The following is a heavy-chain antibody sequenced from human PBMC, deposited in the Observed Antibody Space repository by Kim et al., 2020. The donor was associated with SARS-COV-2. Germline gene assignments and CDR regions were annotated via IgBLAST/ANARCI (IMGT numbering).Heavy chain of an antibody. Sequence: SETLSLTCTVSGGSISSYYWSWIRQPPGKGLEWIGYIYYSGSTNYNPSLKSRVTISVDTSKNQFSLKLSSVTAADTAVYYCARVIAVAGTSAWDYYYGMDVWGQGTTVTVSS. CDR2: IYYSGST. CDR1: GGSISSYY. CDR3: ARVIAVAGTSAWDYYYGMDV. V-gene: IGHV4-59*01. J-gene: IGHJ6*02. D-gene: IGHD6-19*01.